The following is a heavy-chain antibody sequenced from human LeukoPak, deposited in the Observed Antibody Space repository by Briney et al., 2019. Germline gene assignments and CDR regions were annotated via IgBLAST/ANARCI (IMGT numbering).Heavy chain of an antibody. CDR1: GGSISSYY. Sequence: PSETLSLTCTVSGGSISSYYWSWIRQPPGKGLEWIGYIYNSGNTNYNPSLKSRVTISIDTSKNQFSLRLSSVTAADTAVYYCARIGIVVVTPYFEYWGQGTLVTVSS. J-gene: IGHJ4*02. D-gene: IGHD2-21*02. CDR3: ARIGIVVVTPYFEY. V-gene: IGHV4-59*01. CDR2: IYNSGNT.